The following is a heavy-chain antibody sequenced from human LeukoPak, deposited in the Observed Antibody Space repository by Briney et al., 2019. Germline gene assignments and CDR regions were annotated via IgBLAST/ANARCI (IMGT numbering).Heavy chain of an antibody. J-gene: IGHJ6*03. CDR1: GFTFSSYG. Sequence: GGSLRLSCAASGFTFSSYGMHWVRQAPGKGLEWVAFIRYDGSNKYYADSVKGRFTISRDNAKNSLYLQMNSLRAEDTAVYYCARDMAIVATLYYYYYMDVWGKGTTVTVSS. CDR2: IRYDGSNK. D-gene: IGHD5-12*01. V-gene: IGHV3-30*02. CDR3: ARDMAIVATLYYYYYMDV.